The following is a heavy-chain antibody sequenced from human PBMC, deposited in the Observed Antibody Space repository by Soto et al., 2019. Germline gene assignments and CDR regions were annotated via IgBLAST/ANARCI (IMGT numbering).Heavy chain of an antibody. V-gene: IGHV1-8*01. CDR3: ARGLRLADY. D-gene: IGHD6-19*01. J-gene: IGHJ4*02. CDR2: MNPNSGNT. Sequence: QVQLVQSGAEVKKPGASVKVSCKASGYTFTSYDIIWMRQATGQGLEWMGWMNPNSGNTGYAQKFXXRXTXXRNTSISTAYMELSSLRSEDTAVYYCARGLRLADYWGQGTLVTVSS. CDR1: GYTFTSYD.